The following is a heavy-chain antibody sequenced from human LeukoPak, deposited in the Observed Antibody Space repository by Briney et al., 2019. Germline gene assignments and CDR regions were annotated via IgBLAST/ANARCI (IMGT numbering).Heavy chain of an antibody. CDR1: GYTFTSYG. V-gene: IGHV1-18*01. J-gene: IGHJ5*02. CDR2: ISAYNGNT. CDR3: ARGAVGASSSRTNWFDP. D-gene: IGHD1-26*01. Sequence: ASVKVSCKASGYTFTSYGISWVRQAPGQGLEWMGWISAYNGNTNYAQKLQGRVTMTTDTSTSTAYMELRSLRSEDTAVYYCARGAVGASSSRTNWFDPWGQGTLVTVSS.